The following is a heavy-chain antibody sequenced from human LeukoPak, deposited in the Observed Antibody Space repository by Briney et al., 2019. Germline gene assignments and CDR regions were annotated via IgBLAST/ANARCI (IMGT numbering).Heavy chain of an antibody. Sequence: SETLSLTCTVSGGSISSYYWSWIRQPPGKGLEWIGYIYYSGSTNHNPSLKSRVTISVDTSKNQFSLKLSSVTAADTAVYYCARSMVRGVIFEAFFDYWGQGALVTVSS. CDR2: IYYSGST. J-gene: IGHJ4*02. D-gene: IGHD3-10*01. CDR3: ARSMVRGVIFEAFFDY. CDR1: GGSISSYY. V-gene: IGHV4-59*01.